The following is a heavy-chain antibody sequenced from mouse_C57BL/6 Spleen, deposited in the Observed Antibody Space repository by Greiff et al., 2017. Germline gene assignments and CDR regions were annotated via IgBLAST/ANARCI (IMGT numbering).Heavy chain of an antibody. V-gene: IGHV1-26*01. CDR1: GYTFTDYY. CDR2: INPNNGGT. J-gene: IGHJ4*01. D-gene: IGHD2-1*01. Sequence: EVQLQQSGPELVKPGASVKISCKASGYTFTDYYMNWVKQSHGKSLEWIGDINPNNGGTSYNQKFKGKATLTVDKSSSTAYMELRSLTSEDSAVYYCARSEGNYDYYAMDYWGQGTSVTVSS. CDR3: ARSEGNYDYYAMDY.